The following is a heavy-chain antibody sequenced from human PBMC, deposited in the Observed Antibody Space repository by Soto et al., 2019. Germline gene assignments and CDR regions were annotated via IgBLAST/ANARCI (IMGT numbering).Heavy chain of an antibody. Sequence: EVQLVESGGGLVTPGGSLRLSCAASGYTFSNAWMNWVRQAPGKGLEWYGRIKGKTDGGTTDYAAPVKGRFTISSDDSKNTLYLQMNSLKTEDTAVYYCTPQTEYDYVWGRPFFSSDYWGEGTLVTVSS. CDR1: GYTFSNAW. D-gene: IGHD3-16*01. J-gene: IGHJ4*02. CDR3: TPQTEYDYVWGRPFFSSDY. CDR2: IKGKTDGGTT. V-gene: IGHV3-15*07.